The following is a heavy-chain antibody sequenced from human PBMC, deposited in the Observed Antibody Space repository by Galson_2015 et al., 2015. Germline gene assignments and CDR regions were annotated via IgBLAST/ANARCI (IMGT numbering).Heavy chain of an antibody. V-gene: IGHV3-30*18. CDR2: LSYDGSNK. D-gene: IGHD2-15*01. J-gene: IGHJ4*02. CDR3: AKDLTRYCSGGSCDNFDY. CDR1: GFTFSSYW. Sequence: SLRLSCAASGFTFSSYWMSWVRQAPGKGLEWVAVLSYDGSNKYYADSVKGRFTISRDNSKNTLYLQMNSLRPEDTAVYYCAKDLTRYCSGGSCDNFDYWGQGTLVTVSS.